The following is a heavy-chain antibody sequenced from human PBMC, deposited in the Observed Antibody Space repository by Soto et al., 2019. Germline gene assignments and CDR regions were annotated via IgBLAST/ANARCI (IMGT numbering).Heavy chain of an antibody. V-gene: IGHV3-23*01. CDR1: GFTFSNYA. J-gene: IGHJ6*02. Sequence: GGSLRLSCVASGFTFSNYAMTWVRQAPGKGLEWVSVISNSGGNTYYADSVKGRFTISRDNAKNSLYLQMNSLRDEDTAVYYCARVNYDILTGRVLGSYYYYCMDVWGQGTTVTVSS. CDR2: ISNSGGNT. CDR3: ARVNYDILTGRVLGSYYYYCMDV. D-gene: IGHD3-9*01.